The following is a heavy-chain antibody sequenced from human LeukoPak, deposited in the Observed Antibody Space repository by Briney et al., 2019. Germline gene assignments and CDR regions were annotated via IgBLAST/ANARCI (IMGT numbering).Heavy chain of an antibody. Sequence: PEGSLRLSCAASGFSFSSYEMIWVRQAPGKGLEWISYISSSGNTKYYTDSVKGRFTISRDNAKNSLYLQMNSLRAVDTAVYYCAREGSYYFDYWGQGTLVTVSS. D-gene: IGHD1-26*01. J-gene: IGHJ4*02. V-gene: IGHV3-48*03. CDR2: ISSSGNTK. CDR3: AREGSYYFDY. CDR1: GFSFSSYE.